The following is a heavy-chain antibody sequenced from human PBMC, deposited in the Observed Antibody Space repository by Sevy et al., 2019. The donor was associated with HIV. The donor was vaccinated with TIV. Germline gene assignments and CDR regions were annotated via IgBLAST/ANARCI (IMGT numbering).Heavy chain of an antibody. CDR2: MNSNSGNT. D-gene: IGHD3-22*01. V-gene: IGHV1-8*01. J-gene: IGHJ6*02. CDR1: GYTFTSYD. CDR3: ARYYYHSSGYYNYNGMDV. Sequence: ASVKVSCKASGYTFTSYDINWVRQATGQGLEWMGWMNSNSGNTGYAQKFQGRVTMTRNTSISTAYMELSSLRSEDTAVYYCARYYYHSSGYYNYNGMDVWGQGTTVTVSS.